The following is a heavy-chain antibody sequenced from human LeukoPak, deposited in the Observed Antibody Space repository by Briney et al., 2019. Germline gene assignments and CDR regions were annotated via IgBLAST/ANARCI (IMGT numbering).Heavy chain of an antibody. J-gene: IGHJ3*01. Sequence: GGSLRLSCGASGLTFSSYAMSWVRQAPGKGLEWVSSISGSGSYIHYADSMKGRFTISRDNAKKSEYLHMSRLRAEDTAVYYCARGLGSGDYVANAFDFWGRGTTVSVS. V-gene: IGHV3-21*01. CDR1: GLTFSSYA. D-gene: IGHD4-17*01. CDR3: ARGLGSGDYVANAFDF. CDR2: ISGSGSYI.